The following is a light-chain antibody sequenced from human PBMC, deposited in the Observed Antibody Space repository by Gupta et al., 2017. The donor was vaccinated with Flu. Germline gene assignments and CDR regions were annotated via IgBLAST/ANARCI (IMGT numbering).Light chain of an antibody. CDR1: RLGDQF. Sequence: SYELTQPPSVSVSPGQTASITCSGDRLGDQFACWYQQRPGQAPLLIIYQDTRRPSGIPDRFSGSNSGTTATLTIRGAQTGDEADYYCQVWDTTTDSHVFGSGTRLTVL. V-gene: IGLV3-1*01. J-gene: IGLJ1*01. CDR3: QVWDTTTDSHV. CDR2: QDT.